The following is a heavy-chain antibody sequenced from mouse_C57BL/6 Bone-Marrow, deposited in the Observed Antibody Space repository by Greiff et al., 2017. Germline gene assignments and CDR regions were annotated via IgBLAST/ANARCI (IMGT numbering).Heavy chain of an antibody. D-gene: IGHD1-1*01. V-gene: IGHV14-4*01. CDR1: GFNIKDDY. J-gene: IGHJ1*03. Sequence: EVQLVESGAELVRPGASVKLSCTASGFNIKDDYMHWVKQRPEQGLEWIGWIYPENGDTEYASKFQGKAHLPADTSSNTAYLQLSSLTAEDTAVYYCTTGDSSYYGYFDVWGTGTTGTVSS. CDR3: TTGDSSYYGYFDV. CDR2: IYPENGDT.